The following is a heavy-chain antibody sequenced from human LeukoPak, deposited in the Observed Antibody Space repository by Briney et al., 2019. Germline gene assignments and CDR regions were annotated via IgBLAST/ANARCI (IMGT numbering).Heavy chain of an antibody. J-gene: IGHJ6*02. D-gene: IGHD3-9*01. Sequence: GAAVKVTCKASGYTFTSYGISWVRQAPGQGLEWMGCISAYSGNTNYAQKLQGRVTMTTDTSTSTAYMELRSLRSDDTAVYYCARAVTALRDDYDILTGYYDYYYYGMDVWGQGTTVTVSS. CDR3: ARAVTALRDDYDILTGYYDYYYYGMDV. CDR1: GYTFTSYG. CDR2: ISAYSGNT. V-gene: IGHV1-18*01.